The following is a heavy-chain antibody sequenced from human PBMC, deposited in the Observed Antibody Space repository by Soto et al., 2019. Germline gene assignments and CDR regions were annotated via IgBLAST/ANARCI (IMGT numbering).Heavy chain of an antibody. CDR3: ARGQEGVVATH. Sequence: QVQLQQWGAGLLKPSETLSLTCAVNGGSFTGYYWSWVRQPPGKRLEWIGEIKDGGSTNYSPSLRSRVTISADTSKKQFSLKVTSVTAADTAVYYCARGQEGVVATHWDQGTLVTVSS. J-gene: IGHJ4*02. CDR2: IKDGGST. D-gene: IGHD2-15*01. V-gene: IGHV4-34*01. CDR1: GGSFTGYY.